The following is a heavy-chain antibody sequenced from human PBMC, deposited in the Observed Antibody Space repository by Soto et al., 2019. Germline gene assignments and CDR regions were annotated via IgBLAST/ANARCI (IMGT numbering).Heavy chain of an antibody. CDR1: RFTFRNYG. CDR2: ISPTGEQR. Sequence: PGGSLRLSCAASRFTFRNYGMSWVRQGPGKGLEWVSGISPTGEQRFYVDSVKGRFFVSRDNSQNTLSLEMSNLRVDDTAVYYFAKRYGSGSYRDFNSYYGMDIWGQGTSVTVSS. V-gene: IGHV3-23*01. J-gene: IGHJ6*02. CDR3: AKRYGSGSYRDFNSYYGMDI. D-gene: IGHD3-10*01.